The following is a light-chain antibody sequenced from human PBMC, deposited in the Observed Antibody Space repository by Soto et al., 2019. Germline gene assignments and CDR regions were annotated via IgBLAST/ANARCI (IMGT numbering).Light chain of an antibody. CDR3: QQYGNSPIT. J-gene: IGKJ5*01. CDR1: QTILSN. Sequence: EIVMTQSPATLSVSPGERVTLSCRASQTILSNLAWYQQKPGQAPRLLIYGASTRATGIPARFSGSGSGTEFTLTISGLQSEDFAVYYCQQYGNSPITFGQGTRLEIK. V-gene: IGKV3-15*01. CDR2: GAS.